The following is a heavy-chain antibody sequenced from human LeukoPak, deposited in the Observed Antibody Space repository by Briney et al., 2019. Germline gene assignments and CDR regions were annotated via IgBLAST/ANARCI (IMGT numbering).Heavy chain of an antibody. J-gene: IGHJ6*03. D-gene: IGHD3-10*01. CDR3: ASGSGSYRTPYYYMDV. Sequence: PGGSLRLSCVASGFTLSSNYMSWVRQAPGKGLESVTVIYSGGSTYYADSVKGRFTISRDNSKNTLYLQMNSLRAEDTAVYYCASGSGSYRTPYYYMDVWGTGTTVTVSS. CDR1: GFTLSSNY. CDR2: IYSGGST. V-gene: IGHV3-53*01.